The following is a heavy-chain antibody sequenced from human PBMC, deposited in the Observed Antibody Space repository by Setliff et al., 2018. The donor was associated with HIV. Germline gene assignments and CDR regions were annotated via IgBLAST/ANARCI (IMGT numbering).Heavy chain of an antibody. CDR3: ATYHYYDSSAYYVDLYYLDY. CDR2: ISAYNGNT. J-gene: IGHJ4*02. CDR1: GYTFTSYG. V-gene: IGHV1-18*01. Sequence: GASVKVSCKASGYTFTSYGISWVRQASGQGLEWMGWISAYNGNTDYAQELQGRVTITTDESTNTVYMELSSLRSDDTAVYYCATYHYYDSSAYYVDLYYLDYWGQGTLVTVSS. D-gene: IGHD3-22*01.